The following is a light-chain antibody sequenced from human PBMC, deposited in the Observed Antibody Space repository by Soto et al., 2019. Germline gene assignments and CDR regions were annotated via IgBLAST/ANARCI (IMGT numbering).Light chain of an antibody. Sequence: QSALTQPASVSGSPGQSITISCPGTSNDVGGYNYVSWYQQHPGKAPKLMIYEVSNWPSGVSNRFSGSKSGNTASLTISGLQAEDEADYYCSSYTNSNTQVFGGGTKLTVL. V-gene: IGLV2-14*01. J-gene: IGLJ3*02. CDR3: SSYTNSNTQV. CDR2: EVS. CDR1: SNDVGGYNY.